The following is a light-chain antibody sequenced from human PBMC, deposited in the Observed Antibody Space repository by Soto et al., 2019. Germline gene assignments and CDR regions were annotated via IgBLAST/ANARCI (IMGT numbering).Light chain of an antibody. J-gene: IGLJ2*01. CDR1: NIGTKS. Sequence: SYVLTQPPSVSVAPGQTARITCGGNNIGTKSVHWYQLKPGQAPVLVVYDDRTRPSGIPERFSGSNSGNTATLTISRVEAGDEADDYCQVWDGSSDHVLFGGGTKLTVL. CDR2: DDR. V-gene: IGLV3-21*02. CDR3: QVWDGSSDHVL.